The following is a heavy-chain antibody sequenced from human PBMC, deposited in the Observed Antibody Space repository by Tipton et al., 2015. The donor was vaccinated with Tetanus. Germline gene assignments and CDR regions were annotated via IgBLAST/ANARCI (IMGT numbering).Heavy chain of an antibody. V-gene: IGHV1-69*01. D-gene: IGHD1-14*01. Sequence: QSGAEVKKPGSSVKVSCKASGGTFTNYALSWVRQAPGQGLEWVGGITPIFGTTNSAPKFQGRVTITADESTNTAYMELSNLRSEDTAVYYCARAPNRIPRAYDYWGQGTQIPVSS. CDR2: ITPIFGTT. CDR3: ARAPNRIPRAYDY. J-gene: IGHJ4*02. CDR1: GGTFTNYA.